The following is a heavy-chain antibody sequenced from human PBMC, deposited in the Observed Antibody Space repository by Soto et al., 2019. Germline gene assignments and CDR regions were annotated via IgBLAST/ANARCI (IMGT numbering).Heavy chain of an antibody. CDR2: IYYTGST. Sequence: PSETLSLTCSVSGDSISSSSFFWGWIRQPPGKGLEWIGTIYYTGSTSYNPSLKSRVVILIDTSKNTFSLKLSSVTAADTVFYYCARHRGSYGGEYYFDYWGQGTLVTVSS. V-gene: IGHV4-39*01. D-gene: IGHD3-16*01. J-gene: IGHJ4*02. CDR1: GDSISSSSFF. CDR3: ARHRGSYGGEYYFDY.